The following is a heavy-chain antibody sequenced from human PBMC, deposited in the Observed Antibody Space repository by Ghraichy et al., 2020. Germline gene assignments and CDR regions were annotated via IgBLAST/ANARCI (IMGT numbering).Heavy chain of an antibody. V-gene: IGHV4-59*01. Sequence: SETLSLTCTVSGGSISSYYWSWIRQPPGKGLEWIGYIYYSGSTNYNPSLKSRVTISVDTSKNQFSLKLSSVTAADTAVYYCARDSRIAAAGTRGFDYYYYDMDVWGQGTTVTVSS. D-gene: IGHD6-13*01. CDR2: IYYSGST. CDR3: ARDSRIAAAGTRGFDYYYYDMDV. CDR1: GGSISSYY. J-gene: IGHJ6*02.